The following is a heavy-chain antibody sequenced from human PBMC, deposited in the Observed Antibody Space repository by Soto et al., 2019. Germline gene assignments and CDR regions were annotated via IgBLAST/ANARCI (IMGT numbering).Heavy chain of an antibody. J-gene: IGHJ4*02. CDR1: GAPITFGGYS. CDR3: ARGGGSDSFDY. D-gene: IGHD1-26*01. V-gene: IGHV4-30-2*01. CDR2: INHLETT. Sequence: SETLSLTCTVSGAPITFGGYSWSWIRQTPGKGLEWVGYINHLETTFYNPSFESRLTLSINRAKNQFSLKLHSMSAEDRAVYFCARGGGSDSFDYWGQGILVTVSS.